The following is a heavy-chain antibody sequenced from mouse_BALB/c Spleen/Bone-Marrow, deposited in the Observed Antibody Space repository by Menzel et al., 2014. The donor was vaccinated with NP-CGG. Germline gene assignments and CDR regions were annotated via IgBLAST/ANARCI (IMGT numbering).Heavy chain of an antibody. CDR1: GLTFSSFG. CDR2: ISSGSSTI. CDR3: ASLTYYAMDY. Sequence: EVKLMESGGGLVQPGGSRKLSCAASGLTFSSFGMHWVRQAPEKGLEWVAYISSGSSTIYYADTVKGRFTISRDNPKNTLFLQMTSLRSEDTAMYYCASLTYYAMDYWGQGTSVTVSS. V-gene: IGHV5-17*02. J-gene: IGHJ4*01.